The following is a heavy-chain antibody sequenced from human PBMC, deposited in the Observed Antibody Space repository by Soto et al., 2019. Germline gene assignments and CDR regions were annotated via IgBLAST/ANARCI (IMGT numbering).Heavy chain of an antibody. J-gene: IGHJ4*02. CDR2: AYHNGLT. CDR1: GGSTSSDNY. CDR3: ARDVALPGEADRFDY. Sequence: PSETLSLTCTVSGGSTSSDNYWSWIRQPPGKGLEWIGEAYHNGLTHYNPSLKSRVTMSTDTSKNQFSLSLTSVTAADTAIYYCARDVALPGEADRFDYWGQGILVTVSS. V-gene: IGHV4-4*02.